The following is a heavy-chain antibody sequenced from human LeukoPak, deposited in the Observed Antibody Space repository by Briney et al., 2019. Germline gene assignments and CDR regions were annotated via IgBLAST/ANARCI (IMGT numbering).Heavy chain of an antibody. Sequence: ASVKVSCKASGYTFTSYDINWVRQATGQGLEWMGWMNPNSGNTGYAQNFQGRVTMTRNTSISTAYMELSSLRSEDTAVYYCASCSYYDYVWGSYRLCAFDIWGQGTMVTVSS. CDR1: GYTFTSYD. CDR2: MNPNSGNT. V-gene: IGHV1-8*01. CDR3: ASCSYYDYVWGSYRLCAFDI. D-gene: IGHD3-16*02. J-gene: IGHJ3*02.